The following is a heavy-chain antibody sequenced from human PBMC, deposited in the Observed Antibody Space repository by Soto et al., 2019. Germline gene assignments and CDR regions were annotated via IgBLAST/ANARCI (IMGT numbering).Heavy chain of an antibody. CDR1: GFTFSSYA. Sequence: LRLSCAASGFTFSSYAMQWVRQAPGKGLEWLAVISYDGNSNYYADSVKGRFTISRDKSKNTLYLQMNSLRAEDTAVYYCARVRALEIAVRPVDYWGQGTLVTVSS. J-gene: IGHJ4*02. V-gene: IGHV3-30-3*01. CDR3: ARVRALEIAVRPVDY. CDR2: ISYDGNSN. D-gene: IGHD6-13*01.